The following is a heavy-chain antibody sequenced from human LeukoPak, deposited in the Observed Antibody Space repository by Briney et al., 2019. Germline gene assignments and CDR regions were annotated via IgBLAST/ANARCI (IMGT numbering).Heavy chain of an antibody. Sequence: GGSLRLSCAASGFTFSSYAMIWVRQAPGKGLEWVSYISGNGDSTYYADSVKGRFTISRDNSKNTLYLQMNSLRAEDTAVYYCAKAITVTTSRLADYWGQGTLVTVSS. CDR1: GFTFSSYA. CDR2: ISGNGDST. D-gene: IGHD4-17*01. J-gene: IGHJ4*02. V-gene: IGHV3-23*01. CDR3: AKAITVTTSRLADY.